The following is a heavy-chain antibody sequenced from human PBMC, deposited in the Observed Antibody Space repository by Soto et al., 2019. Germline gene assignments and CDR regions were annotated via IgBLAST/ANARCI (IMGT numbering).Heavy chain of an antibody. J-gene: IGHJ4*02. Sequence: EVHLVESGGGLVQPGGSLRVSCAASGFTFSSYSMNWVRQAPGKGLEWVSYISSSGNTIYYADSVKGRFTISRDSANSSLYLQMNSLRAEDTAVYYCARDMYGDYALDSWGQGTLVTVSS. CDR3: ARDMYGDYALDS. CDR1: GFTFSSYS. V-gene: IGHV3-48*01. D-gene: IGHD4-17*01. CDR2: ISSSGNTI.